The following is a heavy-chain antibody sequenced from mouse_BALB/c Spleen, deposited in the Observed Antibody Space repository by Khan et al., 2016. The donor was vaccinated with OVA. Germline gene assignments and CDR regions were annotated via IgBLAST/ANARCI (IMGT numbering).Heavy chain of an antibody. CDR2: INPYNDGI. Sequence: VQLKESGPDLVKPGASVKMSCKASGYTFTNYVMHWVKQKPGRGLEWIGYINPYNDGIRYNEKFKDKATLTSDKSSSTAHMELSSLTSEDSAVYYCAREAANWDFSVAYWGQGTLVTVSA. CDR1: GYTFTNYV. D-gene: IGHD4-1*01. J-gene: IGHJ3*01. V-gene: IGHV1S136*01. CDR3: AREAANWDFSVAY.